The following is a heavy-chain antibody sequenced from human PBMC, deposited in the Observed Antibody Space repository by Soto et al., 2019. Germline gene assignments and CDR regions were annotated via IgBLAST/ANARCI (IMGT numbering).Heavy chain of an antibody. CDR2: IIPILGIA. Sequence: QVQLVQSGAEVKKPGSSVKVSCKASGGTFSSYTISWVRQAPGQGLEWMGRIIPILGIANYAQKFRGRVTITADKSTSTAYMELSSLRSEDTAVYYGAREGEGSSGYYTTTGTFDYWGQGTLVTVSA. D-gene: IGHD3-22*01. J-gene: IGHJ4*02. V-gene: IGHV1-69*08. CDR3: AREGEGSSGYYTTTGTFDY. CDR1: GGTFSSYT.